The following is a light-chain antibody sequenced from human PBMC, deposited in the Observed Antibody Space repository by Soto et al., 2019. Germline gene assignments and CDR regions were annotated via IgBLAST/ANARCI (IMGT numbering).Light chain of an antibody. CDR1: SSDVADYKY. J-gene: IGLJ2*01. Sequence: QTVVTQPASVSGSPGQSITLSCTETSSDVADYKYVSWYQQHPGKAPKLMIYEVSNRPSGVSNRFSGSRSGNTASLTISGLRTEDEATYYCSTYIGSTAVVFGGGTQLTVL. CDR3: STYIGSTAVV. V-gene: IGLV2-14*01. CDR2: EVS.